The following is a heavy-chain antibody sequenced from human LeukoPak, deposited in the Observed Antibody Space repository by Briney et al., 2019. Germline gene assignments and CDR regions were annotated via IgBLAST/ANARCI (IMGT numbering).Heavy chain of an antibody. J-gene: IGHJ3*02. Sequence: PGGSLRLSCAASGFTFSNYWMHWVRQAPGKGLEWVSYISRSGSSIYYADSVKGRFTISRDNAKNSLYLQMNSLRAEDTAVYYCARTPLDSSGYYDDAFDIWGQGTMVTVSS. CDR2: ISRSGSSI. V-gene: IGHV3-48*04. D-gene: IGHD3-22*01. CDR1: GFTFSNYW. CDR3: ARTPLDSSGYYDDAFDI.